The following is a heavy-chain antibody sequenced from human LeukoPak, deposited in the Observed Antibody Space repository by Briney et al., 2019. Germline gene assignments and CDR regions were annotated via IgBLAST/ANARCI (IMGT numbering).Heavy chain of an antibody. V-gene: IGHV3-33*01. CDR1: GFIFSTYG. CDR3: ARASYYDSSGHYRSYYFDY. D-gene: IGHD3-22*01. CDR2: IWFDGRNK. J-gene: IGHJ4*02. Sequence: GRSLRLSCAASGFIFSTYGMHWVRQAPGKGLEWVAIIWFDGRNKYYADSVKGRFTISRDTSKNTLYLQVSSLRAEDTAVYYCARASYYDSSGHYRSYYFDYWGQGTLVTVSS.